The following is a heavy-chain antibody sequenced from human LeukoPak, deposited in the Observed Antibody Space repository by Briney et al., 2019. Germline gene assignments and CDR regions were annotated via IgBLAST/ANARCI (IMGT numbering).Heavy chain of an antibody. J-gene: IGHJ3*01. V-gene: IGHV1-2*02. Sequence: ASVKVSCKASGYTFTAYYMNWVRQAPGQGLEWMGWINPNTGDTNYARKFQGRVTMTRDTSLTTGYMELNRLTSDDTAVYYCARGYAFDLWGQGTLVTVFS. CDR2: INPNTGDT. CDR3: ARGYAFDL. CDR1: GYTFTAYY.